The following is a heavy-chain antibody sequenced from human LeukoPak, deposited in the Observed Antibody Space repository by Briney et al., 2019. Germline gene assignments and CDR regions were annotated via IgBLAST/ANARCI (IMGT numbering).Heavy chain of an antibody. Sequence: GGSLRLSCAASGFTFSYYGFHWVRQAPGKGLEWVSFIRFDGHDKFYAETVKGRFTISKDTSRNTLYLQMHSLRPEDTAVYYCAKDLMRDRWFGESWGQGTLVTVSS. CDR2: IRFDGHDK. CDR3: AKDLMRDRWFGES. J-gene: IGHJ5*02. CDR1: GFTFSYYG. D-gene: IGHD3-10*01. V-gene: IGHV3-30*02.